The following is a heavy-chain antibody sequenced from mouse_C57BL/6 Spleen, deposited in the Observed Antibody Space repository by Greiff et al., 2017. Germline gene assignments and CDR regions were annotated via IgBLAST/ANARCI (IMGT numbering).Heavy chain of an antibody. CDR1: GYTFTSYW. D-gene: IGHD1-1*01. CDR2: IHPNIGST. CDR3: AISGSSSWFAY. Sequence: VQLQQPGAELVKPGASVKLSCKASGYTFTSYWMHWVKQRPGQGLEWIGMIHPNIGSTNYNEKFKSKATLTLDKSSSTAYMQLSSLTSDDSAVYYCAISGSSSWFAYWGQGTLVTVSA. V-gene: IGHV1-64*01. J-gene: IGHJ3*01.